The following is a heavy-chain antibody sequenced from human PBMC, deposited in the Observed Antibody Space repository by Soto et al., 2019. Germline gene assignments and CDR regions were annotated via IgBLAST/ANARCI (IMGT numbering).Heavy chain of an antibody. CDR2: ISSSSSYI. J-gene: IGHJ4*02. V-gene: IGHV3-21*01. Sequence: EVQLVESGGGLVKPVGSLRLSCAASGFTFSSYSMNWVRQAPGKWLEWVSSISSSSSYIYYADSVKGRFTISRDNAKNSLYLQMNRLRAEDTAVYYCARLIWSGYYLDYWGQGTLVTVSS. CDR3: ARLIWSGYYLDY. D-gene: IGHD3-3*01. CDR1: GFTFSSYS.